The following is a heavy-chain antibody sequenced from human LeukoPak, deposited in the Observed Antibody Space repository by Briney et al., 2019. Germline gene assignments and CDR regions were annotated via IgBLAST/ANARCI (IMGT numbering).Heavy chain of an antibody. D-gene: IGHD4-23*01. CDR2: IYYTGST. V-gene: IGHV4-39*01. CDR1: GASISSGSNY. J-gene: IGHJ6*03. CDR3: ARLHYGGNYGYYYYYMDV. Sequence: SETLSLTCSVSGASISSGSNYWGWIRQPPGKTLEWIGSIYYTGSTYYNPSLKSRVTISVDTSKNQFSLKLSSVTAADTAVYYCARLHYGGNYGYYYYYMDVWGKGTTVTISS.